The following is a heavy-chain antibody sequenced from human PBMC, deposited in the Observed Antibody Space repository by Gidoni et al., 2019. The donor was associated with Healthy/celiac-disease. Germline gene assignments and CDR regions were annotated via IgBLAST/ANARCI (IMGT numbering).Heavy chain of an antibody. CDR1: GFTFSSYA. CDR2: ISGSGGST. CDR3: AKDFSAVAVPFDY. Sequence: EVQLLESGGGLVQPGGSLRLSCAASGFTFSSYAMSGVRQAPGKGLEWVSDISGSGGSTYYADSVKGRFTISRDNSKNTLYLQMNSLRAEDTAVYYCAKDFSAVAVPFDYWGQGTLVTVSS. V-gene: IGHV3-23*01. D-gene: IGHD6-19*01. J-gene: IGHJ4*02.